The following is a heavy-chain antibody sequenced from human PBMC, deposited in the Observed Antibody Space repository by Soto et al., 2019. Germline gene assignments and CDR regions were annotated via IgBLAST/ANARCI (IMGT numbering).Heavy chain of an antibody. V-gene: IGHV4-59*01. CDR2: IYYSGST. D-gene: IGHD1-26*01. CDR1: GASISSYY. Sequence: SETLSLTCTVSGASISSYYWSWIRQPPGKGLEWIGYIYYSGSTNYNPSLKSRVTISVDTSKNQFSLKLSSVTAADTAVYYCAREPLGGPGYWGQGTPVTVSS. CDR3: AREPLGGPGY. J-gene: IGHJ4*02.